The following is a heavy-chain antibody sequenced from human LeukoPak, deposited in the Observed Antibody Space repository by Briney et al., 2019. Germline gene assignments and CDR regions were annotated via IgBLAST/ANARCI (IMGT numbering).Heavy chain of an antibody. CDR3: ARSNGYSSSLDY. D-gene: IGHD6-13*01. J-gene: IGHJ4*02. V-gene: IGHV4-59*08. CDR1: GGSTSSYY. Sequence: PSETLSLTCTVFGGSTSSYYWSWIRQPPGKGLEWIGYIYYSGGTNYNPSLKSRVTISVDTSKNQFSLKLSSVTAADTAVYYCARSNGYSSSLDYWGQGTLVTVSS. CDR2: IYYSGGT.